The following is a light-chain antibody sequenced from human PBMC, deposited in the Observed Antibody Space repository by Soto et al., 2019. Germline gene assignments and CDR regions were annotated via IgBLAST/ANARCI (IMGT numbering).Light chain of an antibody. CDR1: QSVSTN. V-gene: IGKV3-15*01. CDR3: QQYSSSPA. J-gene: IGKJ5*01. CDR2: GAS. Sequence: EIVMTQSPTTLSVSPGERATLSCRASQSVSTNLAWYQQKPGQVPSLLIYGASTRASGVPARFSGSGSGTEFTLTIGSLQSEDFAVYYCQQYSSSPAFGPGPRLQI.